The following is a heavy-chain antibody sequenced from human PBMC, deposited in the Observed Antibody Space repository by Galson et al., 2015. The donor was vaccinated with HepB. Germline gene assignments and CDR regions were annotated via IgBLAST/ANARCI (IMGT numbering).Heavy chain of an antibody. D-gene: IGHD6-13*01. V-gene: IGHV3-23*01. CDR2: ITGGGGDT. CDR1: GFTFTSYA. CDR3: AINQYTSTWFSYY. J-gene: IGHJ4*02. Sequence: SLRLSCAASGFTFTSYAMSWVRRAPGKGLEWVSSITGGGGDTYYADSVKGRFTISRDNSKNTIYLQMTSLRVDDTATYYCAINQYTSTWFSYYWGQGTLVTVSS.